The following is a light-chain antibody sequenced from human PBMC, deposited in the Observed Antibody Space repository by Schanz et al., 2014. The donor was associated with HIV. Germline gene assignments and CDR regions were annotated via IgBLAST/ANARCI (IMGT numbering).Light chain of an antibody. CDR3: SSYGGNNNLV. Sequence: QSALTQPASVSGSPGQSISISCTGTSSDIGPYNCVSWYQQRPGKAPKLVISGVDYRPSGVPARFSGSKSGNTASLTVSAVQPEDEADYYCSSYGGNNNLVFGGGTKLTVL. J-gene: IGLJ2*01. V-gene: IGLV2-8*01. CDR2: GVD. CDR1: SSDIGPYNC.